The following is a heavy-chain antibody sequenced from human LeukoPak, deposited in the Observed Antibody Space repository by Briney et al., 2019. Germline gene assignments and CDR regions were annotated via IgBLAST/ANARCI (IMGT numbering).Heavy chain of an antibody. CDR3: ARVATTISDGLAFDI. J-gene: IGHJ3*02. Sequence: GGSLRLSCAASGFTFSSYDMHWVRHATGKGLEWVSAIGTAGDTYYPGSVKGRFTISRENAKNSLYLQMNSLRAGDTAVYYCARVATTISDGLAFDIWGQGTMVTVSS. V-gene: IGHV3-13*01. CDR1: GFTFSSYD. CDR2: IGTAGDT. D-gene: IGHD5-12*01.